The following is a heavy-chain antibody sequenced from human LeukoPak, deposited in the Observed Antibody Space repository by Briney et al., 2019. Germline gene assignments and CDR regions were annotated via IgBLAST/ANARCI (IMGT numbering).Heavy chain of an antibody. CDR1: GFTLDNYA. Sequence: RPGGSLRLSCAASGFTLDNYAMRWVRQAPGRGLEGLSGFNWKGGSTGYADSVKGRFTISRDNAKNSLYLQMNSLRAEDTALYYCVRDRCSSTSCHDSPNWFDPWGQGTLVTVSS. J-gene: IGHJ5*02. D-gene: IGHD2-2*01. V-gene: IGHV3-20*04. CDR3: VRDRCSSTSCHDSPNWFDP. CDR2: FNWKGGST.